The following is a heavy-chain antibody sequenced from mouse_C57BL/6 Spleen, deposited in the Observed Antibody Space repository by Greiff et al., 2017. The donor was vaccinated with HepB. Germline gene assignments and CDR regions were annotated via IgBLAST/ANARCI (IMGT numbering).Heavy chain of an antibody. CDR1: GFTFSSYA. V-gene: IGHV5-4*01. J-gene: IGHJ4*01. CDR3: AREDYGSSGYAIDY. Sequence: EVMLVESGGGLVKPGGSLKLSCAASGFTFSSYAMSWVRQTPEKRLEWVATISDGGSYTYYPDNLKGRFTIARDNAKNNLYLQMSHLKSEDTAMYYCAREDYGSSGYAIDYWGQGTSVTVSS. D-gene: IGHD1-1*01. CDR2: ISDGGSYT.